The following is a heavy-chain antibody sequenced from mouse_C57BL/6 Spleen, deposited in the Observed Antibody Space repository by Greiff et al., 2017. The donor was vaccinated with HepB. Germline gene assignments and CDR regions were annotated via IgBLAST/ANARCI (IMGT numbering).Heavy chain of an antibody. D-gene: IGHD2-1*01. CDR2: SRNKANDYTT. J-gene: IGHJ4*01. CDR1: GFTFSDFY. CDR3: ARAHYGNYGAMDY. V-gene: IGHV7-1*01. Sequence: EVKLVESGGGLVQSGRSLRLSCATSGFTFSDFYMEWVRQAPGKGLEWIAASRNKANDYTTEYSASVKGRFIVSRDTSQSILYLQMNALRAEDTAIYYCARAHYGNYGAMDYWGQGTSVTVSS.